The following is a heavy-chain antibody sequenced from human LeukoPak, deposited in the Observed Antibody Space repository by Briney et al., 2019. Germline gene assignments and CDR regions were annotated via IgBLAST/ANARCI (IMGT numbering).Heavy chain of an antibody. D-gene: IGHD3-3*01. CDR1: GGSFSGYY. CDR2: INHSGST. V-gene: IGHV4-34*01. CDR3: ARAHSIRSVVIISRFDY. J-gene: IGHJ4*02. Sequence: SETLSLTCAVYGGSFSGYYWSWIRQPPGKGLKWIGEINHSGSTNYNPSLKSRVTIPVDTSKNQFSLKLSSVTAADTAVYYCARAHSIRSVVIISRFDYWGQGTLVTVSS.